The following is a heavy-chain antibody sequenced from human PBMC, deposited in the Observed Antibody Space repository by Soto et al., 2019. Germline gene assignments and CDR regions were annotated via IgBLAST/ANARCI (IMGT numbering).Heavy chain of an antibody. CDR1: GGSISSSSYY. Sequence: SETLSLTCTVSGGSISSSSYYWGWIRQPPGKGLEWIGSIYYSGSTYYNPSLKSRVTISVDTSKNQFSLKLSSVTAADTAVYYCARRQYSSSWYFDYWGQGTLVTVSS. J-gene: IGHJ4*02. D-gene: IGHD6-13*01. CDR2: IYYSGST. CDR3: ARRQYSSSWYFDY. V-gene: IGHV4-39*07.